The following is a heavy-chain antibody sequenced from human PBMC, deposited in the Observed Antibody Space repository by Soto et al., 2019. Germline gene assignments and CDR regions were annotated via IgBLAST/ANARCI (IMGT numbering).Heavy chain of an antibody. Sequence: SETLSLTCTVSGGSISSYYWSWIRQPPGKGLEWIGYIYDSGSTNYNPSLKSRVTISVDTSKNQFSLKLSSVTAADTAVYYCAREHYDFWSGYLYGMDVWGQGTTVTVSS. CDR3: AREHYDFWSGYLYGMDV. D-gene: IGHD3-3*01. CDR1: GGSISSYY. CDR2: IYDSGST. V-gene: IGHV4-59*01. J-gene: IGHJ6*02.